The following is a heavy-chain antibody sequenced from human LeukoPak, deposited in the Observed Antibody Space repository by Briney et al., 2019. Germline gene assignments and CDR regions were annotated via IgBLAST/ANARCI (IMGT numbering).Heavy chain of an antibody. CDR2: IYSSGSA. Sequence: PSETLSLTCTVSGGSISGYYWSWIRQPPGKGLEWIGYIYSSGSASYNPSLISRVTILVDTSKNQFSLTLTSVTAADTAVYYCARLHASRAEESDPWGQGTLVTVSS. D-gene: IGHD3-16*01. CDR1: GGSISGYY. V-gene: IGHV4-59*03. J-gene: IGHJ5*02. CDR3: ARLHASRAEESDP.